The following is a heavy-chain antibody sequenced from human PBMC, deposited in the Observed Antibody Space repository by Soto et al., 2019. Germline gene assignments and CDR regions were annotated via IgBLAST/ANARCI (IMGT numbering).Heavy chain of an antibody. CDR1: GYTFTSYD. J-gene: IGHJ6*02. CDR2: MNPNSGNT. V-gene: IGHV1-8*01. Sequence: QVQLVQSGAEVKKPGASVKVSCKASGYTFTSYDINWVRQATGQGLEWMGWMNPNSGNTGYAQKFQGRVTMTRNTYISTAYMELSSLRSEDTAVYYCARRGYSSSWYYYSYSGMDVWGQGTTVTVSS. CDR3: ARRGYSSSWYYYSYSGMDV. D-gene: IGHD6-13*01.